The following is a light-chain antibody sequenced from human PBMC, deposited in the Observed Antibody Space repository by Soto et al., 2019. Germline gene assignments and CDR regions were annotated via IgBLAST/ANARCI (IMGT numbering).Light chain of an antibody. CDR1: HSVSSSY. J-gene: IGKJ1*01. Sequence: EIVLPQSPGALSLSPGERATLSCRASHSVSSSYLDWYQQKPGQAHRLLIYGASSRATGIPDRFSGSGSGIAFTLTSSRLEPEDCAVYDCQQYGSSPSWTFGQGTKVDIK. CDR3: QQYGSSPSWT. V-gene: IGKV3-20*01. CDR2: GAS.